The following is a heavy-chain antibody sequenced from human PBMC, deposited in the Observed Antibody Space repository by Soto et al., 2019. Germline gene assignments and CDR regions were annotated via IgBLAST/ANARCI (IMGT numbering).Heavy chain of an antibody. CDR3: AKSIEGGPMDV. CDR1: GYTFSNHW. D-gene: IGHD1-26*01. V-gene: IGHV5-51*01. CDR2: IFPRDSDT. J-gene: IGHJ6*02. Sequence: GESLKISCQGSGYTFSNHWIDWVRLVPGKGLEWMGIIFPRDSDTRYSPSLQGQVIISVDKSTNTAYLQWTRLTASDTAIYYCAKSIEGGPMDVWGQGTTVTVSS.